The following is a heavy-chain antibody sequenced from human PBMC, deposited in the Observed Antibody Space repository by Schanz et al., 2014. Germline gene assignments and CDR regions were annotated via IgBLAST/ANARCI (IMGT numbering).Heavy chain of an antibody. D-gene: IGHD3-10*01. CDR2: INAHTGNT. CDR3: ARVHIATYHYNSPGAFDI. Sequence: QGQLVQSGAEVKKPGASVKVSCKASGYIFGSHGMTWVRQAPGQGPELMVWINAHTGNTQYAQKFQGRVNMTRDTVTTTVHLELTRLRTDDTAIYYCARVHIATYHYNSPGAFDIWGQGTRVTVSS. V-gene: IGHV1-18*01. J-gene: IGHJ3*02. CDR1: GYIFGSHG.